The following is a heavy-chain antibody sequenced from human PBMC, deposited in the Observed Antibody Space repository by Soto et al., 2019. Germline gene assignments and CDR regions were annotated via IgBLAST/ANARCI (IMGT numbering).Heavy chain of an antibody. CDR3: ARGGHVVVVTAALDY. CDR2: VNPSGGHT. J-gene: IGHJ4*02. V-gene: IGHV1-46*01. D-gene: IGHD2-21*02. CDR1: GDTFSDYY. Sequence: QVQLMQSGAEVKKPGASVKVSCKASGDTFSDYYIHWVRQAPGQGLEWMGTVNPSGGHTTYSQHLLGRVTMTRDTSTSTLPLELTSLTSEDTAVYYCARGGHVVVVTAALDYWGQGTLVTVSS.